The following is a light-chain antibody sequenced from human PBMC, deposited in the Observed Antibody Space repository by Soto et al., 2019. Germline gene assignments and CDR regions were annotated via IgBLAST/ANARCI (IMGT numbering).Light chain of an antibody. CDR2: GAS. CDR1: QSVSSN. J-gene: IGKJ1*01. CDR3: QQYNNWPRT. V-gene: IGKV3-15*01. Sequence: EIVLTQSPATLSLSPGERATLSCRASQSVSSNLAWYQQKPGQAPGLLIYGASTRATGIPARFSGSGPGTEFTLTISSLQSEDFAVYYCQQYNNWPRTFGQGTNVDIK.